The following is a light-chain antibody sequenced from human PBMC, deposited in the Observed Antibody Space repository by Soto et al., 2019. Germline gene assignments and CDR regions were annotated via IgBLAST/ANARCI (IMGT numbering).Light chain of an antibody. CDR1: NIGSKT. Sequence: SYELTQPPSVSVAPGQTARITCGGNNIGSKTVHCYQQKPGQAPVLVVFDDSDRPSGIPERFSGSNSGNTATLTISRVEAGDEADCYCQVWNSSSDPYVFGTGTKLTVL. CDR2: DDS. V-gene: IGLV3-21*02. CDR3: QVWNSSSDPYV. J-gene: IGLJ1*01.